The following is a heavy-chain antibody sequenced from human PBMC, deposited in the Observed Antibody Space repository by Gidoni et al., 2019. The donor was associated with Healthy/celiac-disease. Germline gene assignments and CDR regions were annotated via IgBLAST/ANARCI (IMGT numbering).Heavy chain of an antibody. CDR1: GGSISSYY. V-gene: IGHV4-59*01. D-gene: IGHD3-3*01. Sequence: QVQLQESGPGLVKPSETLSLTCTVSGGSISSYYWSWIRQPPGKGLEWIGYIYYSGSTNYNPARKSRVNISVDTSKNQFSLKLSSVTAADTAVYYCARDLANYDFWSGYRTDAFDIWGQGTMVTVSS. J-gene: IGHJ3*02. CDR2: IYYSGST. CDR3: ARDLANYDFWSGYRTDAFDI.